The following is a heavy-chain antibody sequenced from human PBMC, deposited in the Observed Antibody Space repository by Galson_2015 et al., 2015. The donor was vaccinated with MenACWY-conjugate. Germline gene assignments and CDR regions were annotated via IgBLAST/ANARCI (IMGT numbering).Heavy chain of an antibody. Sequence: QSGAEVTKPGESLKISCTASGYIFTTYWIAWVRQMPGEGLEWMGLISPGDSNTRYSPSFQGQVTISADKSISTAYLQWSSLKASDTAMYYCARHPPGGRGMDVWGQGTTVTVSS. CDR3: ARHPPGGRGMDV. D-gene: IGHD1-26*01. CDR2: ISPGDSNT. V-gene: IGHV5-51*01. CDR1: GYIFTTYW. J-gene: IGHJ6*02.